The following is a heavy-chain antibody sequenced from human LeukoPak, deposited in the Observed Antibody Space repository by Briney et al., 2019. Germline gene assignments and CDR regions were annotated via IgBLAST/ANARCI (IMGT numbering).Heavy chain of an antibody. V-gene: IGHV3-74*01. CDR1: GFTFSSYW. CDR2: INTDGSST. Sequence: GGSLRLSCAASGFTFSSYWMHWVRQAPGKGLVWVSRINTDGSSTSYADSVKGRFTISRDNAKNTLYLQMNSLRAEDTAVYYCARDPLIVVVPAATRGYWGQGTLVTVSS. J-gene: IGHJ4*02. D-gene: IGHD2-2*01. CDR3: ARDPLIVVVPAATRGY.